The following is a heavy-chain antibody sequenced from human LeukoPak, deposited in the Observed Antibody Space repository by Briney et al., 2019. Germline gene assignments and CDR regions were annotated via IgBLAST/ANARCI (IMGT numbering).Heavy chain of an antibody. CDR1: SGSITSHF. V-gene: IGHV4-4*07. CDR3: AREVEMARQFDY. Sequence: PSETLSLTCSVSSGSITSHFWSWIRQPAGKGLEWIGRISTTGSTNYNPSLKSRVTMSVDTSTNRLSLKLSSVTAADTAVYYCAREVEMARQFDYWGQGTLVTVSS. CDR2: ISTTGST. J-gene: IGHJ4*02. D-gene: IGHD5-24*01.